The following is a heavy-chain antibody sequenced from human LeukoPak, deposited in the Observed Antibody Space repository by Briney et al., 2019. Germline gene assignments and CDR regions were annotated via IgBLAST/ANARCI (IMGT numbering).Heavy chain of an antibody. J-gene: IGHJ4*02. Sequence: GGSLRLSCAASGFSFSTYNMNWVRQVPGKGPEWVSFINSGSTSIYYADSVKGRFTISRDNAKNSLYLQMNSLRAEDTAVYYCVTVGARTSLDYWGQGTLVTVSS. V-gene: IGHV3-48*01. CDR1: GFSFSTYN. CDR2: INSGSTSI. CDR3: VTVGARTSLDY. D-gene: IGHD3-16*01.